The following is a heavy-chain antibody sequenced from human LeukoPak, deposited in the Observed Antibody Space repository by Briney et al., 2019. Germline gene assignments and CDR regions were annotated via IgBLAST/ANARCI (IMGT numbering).Heavy chain of an antibody. CDR3: ARDVHHWWEQQPYNWFDP. J-gene: IGHJ5*02. CDR1: RGTFSSYA. CDR2: IIPILGIA. V-gene: IGHV1-69*04. Sequence: SVKVSCKGCRGTFSSYAISWVRQAPGQGRAWMGRIIPILGIANDAPKFQGGVTITADKSTSTAYMEMSSLRSEETPVYYCARDVHHWWEQQPYNWFDPWGQGTLVTVSS. D-gene: IGHD1-26*01.